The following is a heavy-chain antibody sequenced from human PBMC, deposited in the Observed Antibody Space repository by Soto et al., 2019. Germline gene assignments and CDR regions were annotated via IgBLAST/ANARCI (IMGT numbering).Heavy chain of an antibody. Sequence: VQLLESGGGLVQPGGSLRLSCAASGFTFSSYAMSWVRQAPGKGLEWVSAISGSGGSTYYADSVKGRFTISRDNSKNTLYLQMNSLRAEDTAVYYCAKASPGIAAAGGLWYFDLWGRGTLVTVSS. V-gene: IGHV3-23*01. D-gene: IGHD6-13*01. CDR1: GFTFSSYA. J-gene: IGHJ2*01. CDR2: ISGSGGST. CDR3: AKASPGIAAAGGLWYFDL.